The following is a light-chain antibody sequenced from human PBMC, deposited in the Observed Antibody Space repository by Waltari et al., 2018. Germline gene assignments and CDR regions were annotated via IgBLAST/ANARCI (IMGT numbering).Light chain of an antibody. CDR2: ETS. Sequence: WRARKEISSWLGWYQREPRKAPKLLISETSKLESGVPSRFSGSGTATEFALSITSLQPDDSATYYCQQYLSYPLTFGGGTKVQIK. CDR1: KEISSW. CDR3: QQYLSYPLT. J-gene: IGKJ4*01. V-gene: IGKV1-5*03.